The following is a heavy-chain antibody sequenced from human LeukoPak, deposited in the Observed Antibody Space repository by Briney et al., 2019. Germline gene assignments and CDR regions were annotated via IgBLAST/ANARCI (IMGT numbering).Heavy chain of an antibody. V-gene: IGHV3-23*01. J-gene: IGHJ5*02. D-gene: IGHD3-22*01. Sequence: GGSLRLSCAASGFTSGDYGMGWVRQAPGKGLEWVSAISNDGGGTTYADFVNGRFTISRDNSKNTLFLQMNSLRAEDTALYYCAKGSSGYFADLWGQGTLVTVSS. CDR1: GFTSGDYG. CDR2: ISNDGGGT. CDR3: AKGSSGYFADL.